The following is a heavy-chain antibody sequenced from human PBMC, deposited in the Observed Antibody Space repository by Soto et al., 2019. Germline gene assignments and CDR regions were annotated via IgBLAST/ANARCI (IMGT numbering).Heavy chain of an antibody. J-gene: IGHJ4*02. V-gene: IGHV5-51*01. D-gene: IGHD1-1*01. CDR2: ISPGDSDT. CDR3: ARVATGWRHFDY. CDR1: GYTFTNYW. Sequence: GESLKISCKASGYTFTNYWIGWVRQMPGKGLEWMGIISPGDSDTTYSPSFQGHITISVDKSTATTYVQWSSLKASDTAMYYCARVATGWRHFDYWVRGTVVTVSS.